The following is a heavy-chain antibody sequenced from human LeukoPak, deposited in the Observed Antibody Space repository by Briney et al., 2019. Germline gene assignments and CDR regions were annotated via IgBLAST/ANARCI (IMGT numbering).Heavy chain of an antibody. V-gene: IGHV1-69*13. J-gene: IGHJ6*03. CDR2: IIPIFGTA. Sequence: GASVKVSCKASGGTFSSYAISWVRQAPGQGLEWMGGIIPIFGTANYAQKFQGRVTITADESTSTAYMELSSLRSEDTAVYYCARGVVVVPAAIGGGYYYYYYMDVWGKGTTVTVSS. CDR3: ARGVVVVPAAIGGGYYYYYYMDV. CDR1: GGTFSSYA. D-gene: IGHD2-2*02.